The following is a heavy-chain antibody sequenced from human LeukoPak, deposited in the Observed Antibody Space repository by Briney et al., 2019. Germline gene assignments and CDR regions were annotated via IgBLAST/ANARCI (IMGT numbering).Heavy chain of an antibody. J-gene: IGHJ6*03. V-gene: IGHV3-11*01. CDR2: ISRSGSTK. D-gene: IGHD2-15*01. Sequence: GGSLRLSCAASGFTFSDYNMRWIRQAPGKGLEWVSSISRSGSTKYYADSVKGRFTISRDNAKNSLFPQMNSLRAEDTAVYYCARVLRYCSGGNRYSGGLGYMDVWGKGTTVTISS. CDR1: GFTFSDYN. CDR3: ARVLRYCSGGNRYSGGLGYMDV.